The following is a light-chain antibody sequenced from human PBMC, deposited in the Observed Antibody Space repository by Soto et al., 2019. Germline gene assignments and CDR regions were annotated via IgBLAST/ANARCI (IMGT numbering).Light chain of an antibody. V-gene: IGKV1-12*01. CDR3: KQANSFKLS. Sequence: DFQMTQSPSSVSASVGDRFTITCRARQGISSWLAWYQQKPGKAPKLLIYAASSWKSGVPSRFAGSGSGTESILPLSSLQPEDFATYYRKQANSFKLSCGAGTKVEIK. CDR1: QGISSW. J-gene: IGKJ4*01. CDR2: AAS.